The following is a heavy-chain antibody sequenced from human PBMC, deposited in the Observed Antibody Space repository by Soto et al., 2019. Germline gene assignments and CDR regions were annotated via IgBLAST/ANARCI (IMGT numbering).Heavy chain of an antibody. V-gene: IGHV4-59*04. CDR1: GGSISSYY. D-gene: IGHD1-26*01. CDR3: ARFGGSYNDRYFAY. J-gene: IGHJ4*02. CDR2: IYYNGNT. Sequence: SETLSLTCTVSGGSISSYYWSWIRQPPGKGLEWIGYIYYNGNTYYNPSLKSRLTISVDTSNNQFSLKVKSVTAADTAVYYYARFGGSYNDRYFAYWGQGTLVTVSS.